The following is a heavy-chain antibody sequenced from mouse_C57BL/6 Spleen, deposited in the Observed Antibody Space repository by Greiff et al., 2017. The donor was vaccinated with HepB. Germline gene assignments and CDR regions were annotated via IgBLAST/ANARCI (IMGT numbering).Heavy chain of an antibody. D-gene: IGHD1-1*01. V-gene: IGHV2-6-1*01. CDR2: IWSDGST. J-gene: IGHJ4*01. CDR1: GFSLTSYG. Sequence: QVQLQQSGPGLVAPSQSLSITCTVSGFSLTSYGVHWVRQPPGKGLEWLVVIWSDGSTTYNSALKSRLSISKDNSKSQVFLKMNSLQTDDTAMYYCARQGGSSFFYAMDYWGQGTSVTVSS. CDR3: ARQGGSSFFYAMDY.